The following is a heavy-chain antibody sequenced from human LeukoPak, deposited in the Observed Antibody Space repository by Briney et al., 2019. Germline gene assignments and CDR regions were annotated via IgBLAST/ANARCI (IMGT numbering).Heavy chain of an antibody. CDR1: GYSSSMLW. V-gene: IGHV3-7*02. CDR2: INQDGGET. Sequence: AGSLTLTCPVSGYSSSMLWVSWVRQAPGKGLEWVANINQDGGETYYVDSVGGRFTISRDNAKNSLYLQINSLRAEDTAMYYSGGNNSVVLAGIRCFDHWGQGTLVTVSS. CDR3: GGNNSVVLAGIRCFDH. J-gene: IGHJ5*02. D-gene: IGHD6-19*01.